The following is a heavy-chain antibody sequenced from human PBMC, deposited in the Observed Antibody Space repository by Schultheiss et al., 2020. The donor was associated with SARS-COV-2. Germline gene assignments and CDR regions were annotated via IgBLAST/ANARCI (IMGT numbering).Heavy chain of an antibody. V-gene: IGHV3-48*04. J-gene: IGHJ6*02. CDR2: ISSSSSTI. Sequence: GGSLRLSCAASGFTFSSYSMNWVRQAPGKGLEWVSYISSSSSTIYYADSVKGRFTISRDNAKNSLYLQMNSLRAEDTAVYYCARDHIVVVPAASGGMDVWGQGTTVTVSS. CDR1: GFTFSSYS. CDR3: ARDHIVVVPAASGGMDV. D-gene: IGHD2-2*01.